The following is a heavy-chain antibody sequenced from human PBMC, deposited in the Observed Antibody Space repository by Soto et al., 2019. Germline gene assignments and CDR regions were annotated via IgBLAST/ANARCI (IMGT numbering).Heavy chain of an antibody. J-gene: IGHJ4*02. CDR2: ISGFNVNT. CDR1: GYTFNFYG. D-gene: IGHD3-16*01. CDR3: ARIGVSSGHESPDFDS. Sequence: ASVKVSCKASGYTFNFYGITWVRQAPGQGLEWMGWISGFNVNTNYAADLQGRVTMTTDTSTSTAYMELRGLRSDDTAVYYCARIGVSSGHESPDFDSWGQGTLVTVSS. V-gene: IGHV1-18*01.